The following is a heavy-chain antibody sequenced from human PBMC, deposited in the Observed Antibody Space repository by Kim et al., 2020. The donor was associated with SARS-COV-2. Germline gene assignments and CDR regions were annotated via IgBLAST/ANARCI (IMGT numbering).Heavy chain of an antibody. Sequence: GGSLRLSCSASGFTFSDYAIHWVRRAPGKGLQYVSATTRSADGPYYADSVEGRFTISRDNSKSTLYLQMNSLRIEDTAVYYCVKYVRNYWAVHWGQGTLGSVSS. CDR1: GFTFSDYA. CDR2: TTRSADGP. V-gene: IGHV3-64D*06. D-gene: IGHD1-7*01. J-gene: IGHJ4*01. CDR3: VKYVRNYWAVH.